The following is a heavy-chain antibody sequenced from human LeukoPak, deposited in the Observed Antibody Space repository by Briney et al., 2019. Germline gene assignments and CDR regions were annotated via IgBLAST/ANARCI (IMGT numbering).Heavy chain of an antibody. D-gene: IGHD3-22*01. V-gene: IGHV4-30-4*01. J-gene: IGHJ4*02. CDR3: ARESQYYDRSGYPDY. CDR1: GGSISSGDYY. CDR2: IYYSGST. Sequence: SQTLSLTCTVSGGSISSGDYYWSWIRQPPGKGLEWIGYIYYSGSTHYNPALKSRVIISADMSKNQFSLKLSSVTAADTAVYYYARESQYYDRSGYPDYWGQGTLVTVSS.